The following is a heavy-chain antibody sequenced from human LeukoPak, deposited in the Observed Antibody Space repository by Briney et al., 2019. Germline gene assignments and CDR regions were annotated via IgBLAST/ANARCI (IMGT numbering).Heavy chain of an antibody. CDR1: GGSISSYY. J-gene: IGHJ4*02. CDR2: IYYSGST. D-gene: IGHD6-19*01. CDR3: ASIGDSGWYQY. V-gene: IGHV4-59*01. Sequence: ASETLSLTCTVSGGSISSYYWSWIRQPPGKGLEWIGYIYYSGSTNYNPSLKSRVTISVDTSKNQFSLKLSSVTAADTAVYYCASIGDSGWYQYWGQGTLVTVSS.